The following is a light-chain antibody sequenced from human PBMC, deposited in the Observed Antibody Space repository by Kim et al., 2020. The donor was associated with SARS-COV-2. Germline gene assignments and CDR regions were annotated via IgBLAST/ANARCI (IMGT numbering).Light chain of an antibody. CDR1: SANVGSNY. CDR3: AAWDDSLSGPV. Sequence: GQRVSISLSGGSANVGSNYVHWYQQLPGAAPKLLLFGNDQRASGVPDRFSGSKSGTATFLAISGLRSEDEADYYCAAWDDSLSGPVFGGGTQLTVL. V-gene: IGLV1-47*01. J-gene: IGLJ3*02. CDR2: GND.